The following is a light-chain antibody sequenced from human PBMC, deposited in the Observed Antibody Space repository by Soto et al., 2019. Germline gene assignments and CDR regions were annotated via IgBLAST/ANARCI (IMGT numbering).Light chain of an antibody. Sequence: QSALTQPASVSGSPGQSIAISCTGSSSDIGAYNYVFWYQQHPGKAPKLMIYDVNNRPSGVSDRFSGSKSGNTASLTISGLQDEDEADYYCSSYTSESTDVLGTGTKLTVL. CDR3: SSYTSESTDV. CDR1: SSDIGAYNY. CDR2: DVN. V-gene: IGLV2-14*01. J-gene: IGLJ1*01.